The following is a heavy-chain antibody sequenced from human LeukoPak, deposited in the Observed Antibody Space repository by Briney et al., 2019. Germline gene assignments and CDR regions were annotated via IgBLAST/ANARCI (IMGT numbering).Heavy chain of an antibody. J-gene: IGHJ4*02. CDR2: ISYDGSNK. CDR1: GFTFSSYA. D-gene: IGHD2-15*01. Sequence: GRSLRLSCAASGFTFSSYAMHWVLQAPGKGLEWVAVISYDGSNKYYADSVKGRFTISRDNSKNTLYLQMNSLRAEDTAVYYCAKDQVVVAAKAEDYWGQGTLVTVSS. V-gene: IGHV3-30-3*01. CDR3: AKDQVVVAAKAEDY.